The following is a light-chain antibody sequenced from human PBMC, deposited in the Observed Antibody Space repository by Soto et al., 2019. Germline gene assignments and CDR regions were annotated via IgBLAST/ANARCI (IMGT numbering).Light chain of an antibody. CDR1: SSDVGGYNY. V-gene: IGLV2-8*01. Sequence: QSVLTQPPSASGSPGQSVTISCTGTSSDVGGYNYVSWYQQHPGNAPKLMIYEVSKRPSGVPDRFSGAKSGNTASLTVSGLQAEDEADYYCRSYAGSNKYVVFGGGTKLTVL. J-gene: IGLJ2*01. CDR3: RSYAGSNKYVV. CDR2: EVS.